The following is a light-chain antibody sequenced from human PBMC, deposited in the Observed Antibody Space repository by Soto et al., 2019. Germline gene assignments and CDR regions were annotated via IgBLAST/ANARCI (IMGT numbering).Light chain of an antibody. Sequence: THLTQSPSSLSASVGDSVTITCLASQIISICLDWYQQKPGRAPNLLIYAASGLQSGVPSRFSGSGSETDFNLTISSLQPDDFATYYCQQNYSSSFTFGQGTQLDIK. CDR2: AAS. J-gene: IGKJ5*01. CDR3: QQNYSSSFT. CDR1: QIISIC. V-gene: IGKV1-39*01.